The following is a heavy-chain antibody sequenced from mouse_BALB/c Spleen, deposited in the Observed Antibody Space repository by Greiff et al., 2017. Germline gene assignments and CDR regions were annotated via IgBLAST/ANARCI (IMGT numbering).Heavy chain of an antibody. CDR2: IWRGGST. CDR1: GFSLTSYG. V-gene: IGHV2-5-1*01. Sequence: VQLQQSGPSLVQPSQSLSITCTVSGFSLTSYGVHWVRQSPGKGLEWLGVIWRGGSTDYNAAFMSRLSITKDNSKSQVFFKMNSLQADDTAIYYCAKSMITTWRAMDYWGQGTSVTVSS. D-gene: IGHD2-4*01. CDR3: AKSMITTWRAMDY. J-gene: IGHJ4*01.